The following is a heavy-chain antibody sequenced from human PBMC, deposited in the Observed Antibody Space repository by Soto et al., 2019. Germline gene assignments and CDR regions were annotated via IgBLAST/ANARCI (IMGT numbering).Heavy chain of an antibody. CDR1: GFTLSGYA. Sequence: QPGGSLRLSCAASGFTLSGYAMHWVRQAPGKGLEWVAIISNDGTNKHYADSVRGRFTISRDTSKNSLYLEMHSLRPEDTAVFYCARDGGLRGLWLGPDYWGQGTQVTVSS. CDR2: ISNDGTNK. D-gene: IGHD5-18*01. V-gene: IGHV3-30-3*01. CDR3: ARDGGLRGLWLGPDY. J-gene: IGHJ4*02.